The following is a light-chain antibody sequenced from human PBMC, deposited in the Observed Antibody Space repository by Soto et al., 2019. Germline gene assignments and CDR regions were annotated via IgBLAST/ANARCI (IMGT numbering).Light chain of an antibody. CDR2: EVT. CDR1: SSDVGSYNY. CDR3: CSYTSTRTLV. V-gene: IGLV2-14*01. J-gene: IGLJ2*01. Sequence: QSALTQPASVSGSPGQSITLSCTGTSSDVGSYNYVSWYQQHPGKAPKLMIYEVTNRPSGVSNRFPGSKSGNTASLTISGLQAEDEADYYCCSYTSTRTLVFGGGTKVTVL.